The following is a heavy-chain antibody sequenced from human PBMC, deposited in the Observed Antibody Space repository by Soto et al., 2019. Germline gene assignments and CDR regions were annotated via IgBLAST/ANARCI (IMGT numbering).Heavy chain of an antibody. CDR2: ISSSGSTI. D-gene: IGHD3-3*01. CDR3: ARDRTLSDYDFWSGYLDY. J-gene: IGHJ4*02. V-gene: IGHV3-11*01. Sequence: PGGSLRLSCAASGFTFSDYYMSWIRQAPGKGLEWVSYISSSGSTIYYADSVKGRFTISRDNAKNSLYLQMNSLRAEDTAVYYCARDRTLSDYDFWSGYLDYWGQGTLVTVSS. CDR1: GFTFSDYY.